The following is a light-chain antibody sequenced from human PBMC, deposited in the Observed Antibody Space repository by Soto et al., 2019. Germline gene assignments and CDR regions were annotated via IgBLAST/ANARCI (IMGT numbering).Light chain of an antibody. Sequence: QSALTQPASVSGSPGQSITISCTGTSSDVGGYNYVSWYQQHPGTAPKLMIYDVSNRPSGVSNRFSGSKSGNTASLTISGLQAEEEADYYCSSYTSSSTVVFGGGTKVTVL. CDR2: DVS. V-gene: IGLV2-14*01. J-gene: IGLJ2*01. CDR1: SSDVGGYNY. CDR3: SSYTSSSTVV.